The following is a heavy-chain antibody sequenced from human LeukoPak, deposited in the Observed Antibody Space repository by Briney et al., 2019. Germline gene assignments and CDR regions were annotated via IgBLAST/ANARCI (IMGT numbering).Heavy chain of an antibody. Sequence: ASVNVSCKASGYTFTSYGISWVRQAPGQGLEWMGWISAYNGNTNYAQKLQGRVTMTTDTSTSTAYMELRSLRSDDTAVYYCARDYYYDSSGYYDYWGQGTLVTVSS. V-gene: IGHV1-18*01. J-gene: IGHJ4*02. CDR3: ARDYYYDSSGYYDY. CDR1: GYTFTSYG. D-gene: IGHD3-22*01. CDR2: ISAYNGNT.